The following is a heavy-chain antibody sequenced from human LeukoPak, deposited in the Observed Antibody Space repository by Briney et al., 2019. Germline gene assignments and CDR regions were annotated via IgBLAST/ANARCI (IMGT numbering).Heavy chain of an antibody. CDR2: IIPIFGTA. D-gene: IGHD5-24*01. CDR3: ARDSIGRDGYNYYYYYYMDV. CDR1: GGTFSSYA. Sequence: SVKVSCKASGGTFSSYAISWVRQAPGQGLEWMGGIIPIFGTANYAQKFQGRVTITTDESTSTAYMELSGLRSEDTAVYYCARDSIGRDGYNYYYYYYMDVWGKGTTVTVSS. V-gene: IGHV1-69*05. J-gene: IGHJ6*03.